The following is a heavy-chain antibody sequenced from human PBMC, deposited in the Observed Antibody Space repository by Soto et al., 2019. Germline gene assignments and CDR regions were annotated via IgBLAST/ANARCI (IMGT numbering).Heavy chain of an antibody. CDR2: IWYDGSNK. J-gene: IGHJ4*02. CDR1: GFTFSSYG. Sequence: VGSLRLSCAASGFTFSSYGMHWVRQAPGKGLEWVAVIWYDGSNKYYAESVKGRFTISRDNSKNTLYLQMNNLRAEDTAVYYCARDSHVGSGWQLTADYWGQGTLVTVSS. V-gene: IGHV3-33*01. CDR3: ARDSHVGSGWQLTADY. D-gene: IGHD6-19*01.